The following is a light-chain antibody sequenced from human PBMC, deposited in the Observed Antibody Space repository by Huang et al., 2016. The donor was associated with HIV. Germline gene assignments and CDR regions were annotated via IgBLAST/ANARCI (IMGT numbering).Light chain of an antibody. CDR2: RSS. CDR1: QNVTNDY. Sequence: EIVLTQSPDTLSLSPGERGDISCRASQNVTNDYLTLYQQQSGQSPRLRIYRSSGRVTGVPVRFGGRGSCAEFILTIDRLDPEDFASYYCQQYSASPWTFGPGTKLEVK. V-gene: IGKV3-20*01. J-gene: IGKJ1*01. CDR3: QQYSASPWT.